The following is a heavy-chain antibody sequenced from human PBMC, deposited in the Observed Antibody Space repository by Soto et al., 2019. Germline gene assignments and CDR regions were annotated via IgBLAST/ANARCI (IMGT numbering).Heavy chain of an antibody. D-gene: IGHD2-21*02. J-gene: IGHJ6*02. Sequence: QVQLQESGPGLVKPSETLSLTCTVSGGTISRYYWSWIRQPPGKGLEWIGYMYNTGSTVYNPSFKSRVTISVDTSKNQFSLKLNSVTAADTAVYYCARDLWGYCGNDCYPLDVWGQGTTVTVSS. CDR2: MYNTGST. CDR3: ARDLWGYCGNDCYPLDV. V-gene: IGHV4-59*01. CDR1: GGTISRYY.